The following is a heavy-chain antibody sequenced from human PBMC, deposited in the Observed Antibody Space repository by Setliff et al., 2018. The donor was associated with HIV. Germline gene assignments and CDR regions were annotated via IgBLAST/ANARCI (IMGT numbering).Heavy chain of an antibody. CDR1: GGSFSGYY. CDR2: INHSGST. Sequence: TSETLSLTCAVYGGSFSGYYWSWIRQPPGKGLEWTGEINHSGSTNYNPSLKSRVTILGDTSKNQFSLKLSSVTAADTAVYYCARRAGSDYFTRFDYWGQGTLVTVSS. J-gene: IGHJ4*02. V-gene: IGHV4-34*01. CDR3: ARRAGSDYFTRFDY. D-gene: IGHD3-10*01.